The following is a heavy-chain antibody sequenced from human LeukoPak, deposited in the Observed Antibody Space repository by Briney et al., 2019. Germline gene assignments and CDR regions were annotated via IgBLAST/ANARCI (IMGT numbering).Heavy chain of an antibody. CDR2: IGIRGDT. J-gene: IGHJ4*02. V-gene: IGHV3-13*01. CDR3: ARGGIQVSGIDEFDY. D-gene: IGHD6-19*01. CDR1: GFTFIDYD. Sequence: GGTLRLSCAASGFTFIDYDMHWVRQAIGKGLEWVSAIGIRGDTHYSGSVKGRFTISRENAESSLYLQMNSLRAEDTAVYYCARGGIQVSGIDEFDYWGQGTLVTVSS.